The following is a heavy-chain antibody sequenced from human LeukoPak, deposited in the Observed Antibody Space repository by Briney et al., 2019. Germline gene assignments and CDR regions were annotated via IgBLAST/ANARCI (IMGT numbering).Heavy chain of an antibody. V-gene: IGHV3-21*04. CDR1: GFTFSSYS. CDR3: AKDIRASLWFGELGAFDI. Sequence: PGGSLRPSCAASGFTFSSYSMNWVRQAPGKGLEWVSSISSSSSYIYYADSVKGRFTISRDNAKNSLYLQMNSLRAEDTALYYCAKDIRASLWFGELGAFDIWGQGTMVTVSS. J-gene: IGHJ3*02. CDR2: ISSSSSYI. D-gene: IGHD3-10*01.